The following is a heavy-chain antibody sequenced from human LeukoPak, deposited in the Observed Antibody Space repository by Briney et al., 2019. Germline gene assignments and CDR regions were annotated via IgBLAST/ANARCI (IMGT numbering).Heavy chain of an antibody. Sequence: ASVKVSCKASGYTFTSYYMHWVRQPPAQGLEWVGIFNPSGGSKSYAQKFQGRVTMTSDTTTSTVYMELSSLRSEDTAVYYCARDLGKAMVPDYWGQGTLVTVSS. D-gene: IGHD5-18*01. CDR1: GYTFTSYY. CDR3: ARDLGKAMVPDY. J-gene: IGHJ4*02. CDR2: FNPSGGSK. V-gene: IGHV1-46*01.